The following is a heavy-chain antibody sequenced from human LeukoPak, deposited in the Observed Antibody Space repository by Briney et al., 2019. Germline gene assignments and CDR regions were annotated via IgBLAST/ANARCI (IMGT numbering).Heavy chain of an antibody. CDR3: ARRAASSGTPLGY. CDR1: GYTFTSYD. J-gene: IGHJ4*02. CDR2: MNPNSGNT. D-gene: IGHD3-22*01. Sequence: ASVKVSCKASGYTFTSYDINWVRQATGQALEWMEWMNPNSGNTGYAQKFQGRVTMTRNTSINTAYMEVSSLRSEDTAVYYCARRAASSGTPLGYWGQGTLVTVSS. V-gene: IGHV1-8*01.